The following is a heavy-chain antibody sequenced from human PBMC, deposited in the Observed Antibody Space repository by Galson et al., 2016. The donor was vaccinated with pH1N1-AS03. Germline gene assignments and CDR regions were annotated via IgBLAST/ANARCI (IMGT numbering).Heavy chain of an antibody. D-gene: IGHD3-3*01. CDR3: ARFDGNFDVWRGRFYYGMDV. V-gene: IGHV1-69*13. CDR1: GGKFSSYA. Sequence: SVKVSCKASGGKFSSYAISWVRQAPGQGLEWMGGIIDMFGTTNYAQRFQGRVSITADDSTYTVFMEVNRLTSEDTAVYYCARFDGNFDVWRGRFYYGMDVWGQGTTVKVSS. J-gene: IGHJ6*02. CDR2: IIDMFGTT.